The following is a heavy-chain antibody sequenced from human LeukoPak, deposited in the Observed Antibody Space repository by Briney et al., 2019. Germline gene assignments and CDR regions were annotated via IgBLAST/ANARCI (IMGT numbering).Heavy chain of an antibody. Sequence: PSETLSLTCTVSGGSISGYYWSWIRQPAGKGLELIWRIYTSEFTNYNPSLKSRVIMSVDTSKNQFSLKLNSVTAADTAVYYCARALSRSSSWEFDPWGQGILVTVSS. J-gene: IGHJ5*02. CDR2: IYTSEFT. D-gene: IGHD6-13*01. CDR3: ARALSRSSSWEFDP. CDR1: GGSISGYY. V-gene: IGHV4-4*07.